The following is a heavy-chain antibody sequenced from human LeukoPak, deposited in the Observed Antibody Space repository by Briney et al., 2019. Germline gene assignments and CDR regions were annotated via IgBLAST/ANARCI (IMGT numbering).Heavy chain of an antibody. CDR2: ISSDGRYK. Sequence: PGGSLRLSCAASGFTFSDYSMHWVRQAPGKGLEWVAFISSDGRYKSHADSVKGRCTISRDNSKNTLYLQMNSLRPEDTAVYYCARARSIAGVSPFQHWGQGTLVTVSS. J-gene: IGHJ1*01. V-gene: IGHV3-30*19. CDR3: ARARSIAGVSPFQH. D-gene: IGHD1-26*01. CDR1: GFTFSDYS.